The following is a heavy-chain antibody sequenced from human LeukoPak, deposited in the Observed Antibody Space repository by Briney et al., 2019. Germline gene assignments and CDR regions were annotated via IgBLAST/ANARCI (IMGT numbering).Heavy chain of an antibody. CDR3: ASRHYGSGNWFDP. D-gene: IGHD3-10*01. CDR1: GGTFSSYA. CDR2: IIPIFGTA. V-gene: IGHV1-69*06. Sequence: GASVKVSCKASGGTFSSYAISWVRQAPGQGLEWMGGIIPIFGTANYAQKFQGRVTITADKSTSTAYMELSSLRSEDTAVYYCASRHYGSGNWFDPWGQGTLVTVSS. J-gene: IGHJ5*02.